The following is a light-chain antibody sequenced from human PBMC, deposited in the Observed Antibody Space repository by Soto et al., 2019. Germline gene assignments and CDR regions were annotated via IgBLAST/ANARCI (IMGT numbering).Light chain of an antibody. CDR2: NND. CDR1: RSNIGRNT. CDR3: AALDDSLNGVV. V-gene: IGLV1-44*01. Sequence: QSVLTQPPSASGTPGQRVTISCSGSRSNIGRNTVNWYQQLPGTAPKLLIYNNDQRPSGVPDRFSGSKSGTSASLAISGLRSEDEAGYYCAALDDSLNGVVFGGGTKLTVL. J-gene: IGLJ2*01.